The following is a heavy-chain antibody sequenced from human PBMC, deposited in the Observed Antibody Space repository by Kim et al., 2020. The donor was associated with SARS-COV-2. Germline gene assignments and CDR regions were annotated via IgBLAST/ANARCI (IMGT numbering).Heavy chain of an antibody. CDR3: ARGGGFCGGDCYGIDY. J-gene: IGHJ4*02. Sequence: GGSLRLSCGASGFTFSPYTMNWVRQAPGKGLEWVSSISSSSSYIYYADSVKGRFTISRDNAKNSLYLQMNSLRADDTAVYYCARGGGFCGGDCYGIDYWGQGTLVTVSS. V-gene: IGHV3-21*01. CDR1: GFTFSPYT. D-gene: IGHD2-21*02. CDR2: ISSSSSYI.